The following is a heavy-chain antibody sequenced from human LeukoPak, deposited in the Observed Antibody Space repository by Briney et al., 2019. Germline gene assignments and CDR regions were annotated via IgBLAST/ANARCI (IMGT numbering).Heavy chain of an antibody. J-gene: IGHJ3*02. CDR3: ARDGQRYYYDSSGFIGAFDI. D-gene: IGHD3-22*01. CDR2: IIPILGIA. CDR1: GGTFSSYA. V-gene: IGHV1-69*04. Sequence: GASVKVSCKASGGTFSSYAISWVRQAPGQGLEWMGRIIPILGIASYAQKFQGRVTITADKSTSTAYMELSSLRSEDTAVYYCARDGQRYYYDSSGFIGAFDIWGQGTMVTVSS.